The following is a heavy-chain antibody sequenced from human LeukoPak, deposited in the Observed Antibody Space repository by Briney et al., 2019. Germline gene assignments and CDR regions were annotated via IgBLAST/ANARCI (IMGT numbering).Heavy chain of an antibody. J-gene: IGHJ4*02. CDR1: GYTFTSYG. CDR2: ISAYNGNT. D-gene: IGHD3-10*01. V-gene: IGHV1-18*01. CDR3: ARALKDPLLWFGEGSYYFDY. Sequence: ASVKVSCKASGYTFTSYGISWVRQAPGQGLEWMGWISAYNGNTNYAQKLQGRVTMTTDTSTSTAYMELRSLRSDDTAVYYCARALKDPLLWFGEGSYYFDYWGQGTLVTVSS.